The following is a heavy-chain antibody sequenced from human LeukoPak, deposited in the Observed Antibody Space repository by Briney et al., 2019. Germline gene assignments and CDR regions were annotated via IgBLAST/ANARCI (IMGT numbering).Heavy chain of an antibody. V-gene: IGHV3-23*01. J-gene: IGHJ4*02. D-gene: IGHD6-19*01. CDR3: AKGRDTSGRQNFDF. CDR2: ISASGSDT. CDR1: GFTFTSYA. Sequence: PGGSLRLSCEAYGFTFTSYAMHWVRQAPGKGLEWVSSISASGSDTFYTDSMNGRFTISRDNAKKTFFLQMKNLRPGDTALYYCAKGRDTSGRQNFDFWGQGTLVTVSS.